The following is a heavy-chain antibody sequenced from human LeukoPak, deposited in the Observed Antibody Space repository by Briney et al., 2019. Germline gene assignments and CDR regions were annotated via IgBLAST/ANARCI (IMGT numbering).Heavy chain of an antibody. V-gene: IGHV5-51*01. CDR3: ARRADAYCGGDCLYHMDV. J-gene: IGHJ6*02. CDR1: GYHFTNYW. Sequence: GESLQISCKGSGYHFTNYWIGWVRQLPGKGLEWMGIIYPGDSDTRYSPSFQGQVTFSADKSINPAYLQWSSLKASDTAMYYCARRADAYCGGDCLYHMDVWGQGTSVTVSS. CDR2: IYPGDSDT. D-gene: IGHD2-21*02.